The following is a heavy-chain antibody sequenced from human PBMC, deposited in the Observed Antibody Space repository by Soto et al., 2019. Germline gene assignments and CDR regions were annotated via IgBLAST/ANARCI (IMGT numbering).Heavy chain of an antibody. J-gene: IGHJ4*02. V-gene: IGHV3-7*01. CDR3: STLDTAEIQTAAY. D-gene: IGHD2-15*01. CDR1: GFIFSAYW. CDR2: INRGASGT. Sequence: EVQLVESGGDLVQPGGSLRLSCAGSGFIFSAYWMSWVRHATGKGLECVAMINRGASGTHYVDSVKGRFTISRDNAKNSLYLQMNSLRGDDTAVYYCSTLDTAEIQTAAYWCQGTLVTVSS.